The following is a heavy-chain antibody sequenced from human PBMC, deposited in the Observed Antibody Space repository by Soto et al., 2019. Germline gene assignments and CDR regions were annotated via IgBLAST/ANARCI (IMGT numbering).Heavy chain of an antibody. D-gene: IGHD6-13*01. CDR2: IYYSGRT. V-gene: IGHV4-31*03. J-gene: IGHJ4*02. CDR1: GGSISSGGYF. Sequence: SETLSLTCTVSGGSISSGGYFWSWVRQHPGKGLEWIGNIYYSGRTYYNPSLKSRVTISVDTSKNQFSLNLSSVTAADTAVYYCARFAKEENPKVGPWYYCDYGGQGTRVT. CDR3: ARFAKEENPKVGPWYYCDY.